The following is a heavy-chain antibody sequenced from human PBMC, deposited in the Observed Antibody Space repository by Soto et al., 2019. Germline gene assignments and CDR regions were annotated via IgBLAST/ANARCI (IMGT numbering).Heavy chain of an antibody. CDR1: GYTFTNYG. CDR2: ISAHNGNT. J-gene: IGHJ5*01. CDR3: ARESWPWLDS. V-gene: IGHV1-18*01. Sequence: QVQLVQSGTEVKKPGASVKVSCKASGYTFTNYGVNWVRQAPGQGLEWMGWISAHNGNTYYVQKFKGRVTMTTDTSTNTAYLKLRSPRSYDTAVYYCARESWPWLDSWGQGTLVTISP.